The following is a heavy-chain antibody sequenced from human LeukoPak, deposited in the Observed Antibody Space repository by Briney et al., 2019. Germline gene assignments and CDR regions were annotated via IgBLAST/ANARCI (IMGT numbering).Heavy chain of an antibody. CDR1: GGSFSGYY. D-gene: IGHD3-9*01. CDR3: ARAHYDILTGYPREYNWFDP. V-gene: IGHV4-34*01. CDR2: INHSGST. J-gene: IGHJ5*02. Sequence: SETLSLTCAVYGGSFSGYYWSWIRQPPGKGLEWIGEINHSGSTNYNPSLKSRVTISVDTSKNQFSLKLSSVTAADTAEYYCARAHYDILTGYPREYNWFDPWGQGTLVTVSS.